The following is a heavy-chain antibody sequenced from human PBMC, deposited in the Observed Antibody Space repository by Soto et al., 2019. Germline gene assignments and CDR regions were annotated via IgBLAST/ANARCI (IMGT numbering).Heavy chain of an antibody. CDR3: AKADYSYSWAPGDY. CDR2: ISGSGDTT. V-gene: IGHV3-23*01. J-gene: IGHJ4*02. CDR1: RLTFSNYA. Sequence: EVQVLESGGGLVQPGGSLRLSCVISRLTFSNYALNWVRQAPGKGLEWVSSISGSGDTTYYADSVKGRFTISRDNSNITLYLQMNSLRVEDTALYYCAKADYSYSWAPGDYWGQGTLVTVSS. D-gene: IGHD6-13*01.